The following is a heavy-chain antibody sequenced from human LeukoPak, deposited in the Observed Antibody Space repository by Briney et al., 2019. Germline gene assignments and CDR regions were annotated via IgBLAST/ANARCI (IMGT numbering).Heavy chain of an antibody. D-gene: IGHD6-13*01. Sequence: GGSLRLSCAASGFTFSSYAMHWVRQAPGKGLEWVAVISYDGSNKYYTDSVKGRFTISRDDSKNTLYLQMNSLRTEDTAVYYCARPRAPMYSSSWQDFQHWGQGTLVTVSS. CDR2: ISYDGSNK. J-gene: IGHJ1*01. V-gene: IGHV3-30-3*01. CDR1: GFTFSSYA. CDR3: ARPRAPMYSSSWQDFQH.